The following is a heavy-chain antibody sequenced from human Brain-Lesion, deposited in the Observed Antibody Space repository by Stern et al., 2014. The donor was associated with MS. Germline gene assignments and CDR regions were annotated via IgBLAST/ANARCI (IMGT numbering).Heavy chain of an antibody. V-gene: IGHV3-21*01. Sequence: EVQLVESGGGLVKPGGSLRLSCAASGFTFSTYNINWVRQAPGKGLEWVSSISSTSSYIYYADSVKGRFTISRDNAKSSLYLQMDGLRAEDTAMYYCAREQQLDGYSYYYGMDVWGQGTLVTVSS. CDR1: GFTFSTYN. J-gene: IGHJ6*02. CDR3: AREQQLDGYSYYYGMDV. D-gene: IGHD6-13*01. CDR2: ISSTSSYI.